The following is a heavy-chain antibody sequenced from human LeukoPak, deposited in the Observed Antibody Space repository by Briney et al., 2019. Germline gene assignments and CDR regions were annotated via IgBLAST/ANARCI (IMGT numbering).Heavy chain of an antibody. Sequence: GGSLRLCCAVSGITLSNYGMSWVRQAPGKGLEWVAGISDSGGRTTYADSVKGRFTISRDHSKHTPYLQMHSLRAEDTGVYFCAKRGVVIRVILVGFHKEAYYFDSWGQGALVTVSS. V-gene: IGHV3-23*01. CDR3: AKRGVVIRVILVGFHKEAYYFDS. CDR2: ISDSGGRT. CDR1: GITLSNYG. J-gene: IGHJ4*02. D-gene: IGHD3-22*01.